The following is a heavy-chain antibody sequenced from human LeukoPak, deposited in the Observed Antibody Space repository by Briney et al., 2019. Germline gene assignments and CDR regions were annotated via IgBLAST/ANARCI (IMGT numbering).Heavy chain of an antibody. CDR1: GLTVSSNY. D-gene: IGHD3-10*01. CDR3: ARAGRVRGVIITDPNVFDY. V-gene: IGHV3-53*01. CDR2: IYSGGST. J-gene: IGHJ4*02. Sequence: GGSLRLSCAASGLTVSSNYMSWVRQAPGKGLEWVSVIYSGGSTYYADSVKGRFTISRDNSKNTLYLQMNSLRAEDTAVYYCARAGRVRGVIITDPNVFDYWGQGTLVTVSS.